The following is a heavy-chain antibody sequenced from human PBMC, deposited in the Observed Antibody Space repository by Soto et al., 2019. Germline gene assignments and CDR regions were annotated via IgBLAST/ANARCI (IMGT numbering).Heavy chain of an antibody. J-gene: IGHJ6*02. CDR2: IYYSGST. D-gene: IGHD3-16*02. CDR3: ARAYPYDYVWGSYRREYGMDV. CDR1: GGSISSYY. V-gene: IGHV4-59*01. Sequence: QVQLQESGPGLVKPSETLSLTCTVSGGSISSYYWSWIRQPPGKGLEWIGYIYYSGSTNYNPALKSRVTISVDTSKTQFSLKLSSVTAADTAVYYCARAYPYDYVWGSYRREYGMDVWGQGTTVTVSS.